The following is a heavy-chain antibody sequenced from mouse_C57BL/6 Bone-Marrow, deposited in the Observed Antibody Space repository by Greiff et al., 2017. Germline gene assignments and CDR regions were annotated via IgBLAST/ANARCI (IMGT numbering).Heavy chain of an antibody. D-gene: IGHD1-1*01. Sequence: EVKLMESGPVLVKPGASVKMSCKASGYTFTDYYMNWVKQSHGKSLEWIGVINPYNGGTSYNQKFKGKATLTVDKSSSTAYMELNSLTSEDSAVYYCARITTVVGAMDYWGQGTSVTVSS. CDR3: ARITTVVGAMDY. V-gene: IGHV1-19*01. CDR2: INPYNGGT. J-gene: IGHJ4*01. CDR1: GYTFTDYY.